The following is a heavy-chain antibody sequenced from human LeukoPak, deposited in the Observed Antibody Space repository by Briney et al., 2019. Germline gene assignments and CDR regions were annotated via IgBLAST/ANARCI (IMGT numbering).Heavy chain of an antibody. CDR2: IYYSGST. CDR1: GGSISSYY. J-gene: IGHJ6*02. Sequence: SETLSLTCTVSGGSISSYYWSWIRQPPGKGLEWIGYIYYSGSTNYNPSLKSRVTISVDTSKNQFFLKLSSVTAADTAVYYCARHKPGTYYYGMDVWGQGTTVTVSS. D-gene: IGHD3-16*01. CDR3: ARHKPGTYYYGMDV. V-gene: IGHV4-59*08.